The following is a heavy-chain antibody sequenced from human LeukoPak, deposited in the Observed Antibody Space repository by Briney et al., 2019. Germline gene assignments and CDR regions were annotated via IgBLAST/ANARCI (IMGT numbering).Heavy chain of an antibody. Sequence: SETLSLTCTVSGDSISSYYWSWIRQPPGKGLEWIGNMYYSGSTNCNPSLKSRVTISVNTSKNQFSLNLSSVTAADTAVYYCARVKAAGDAFDIWGQGTMVIVSS. CDR2: MYYSGST. CDR3: ARVKAAGDAFDI. J-gene: IGHJ3*02. V-gene: IGHV4-59*01. CDR1: GDSISSYY. D-gene: IGHD6-25*01.